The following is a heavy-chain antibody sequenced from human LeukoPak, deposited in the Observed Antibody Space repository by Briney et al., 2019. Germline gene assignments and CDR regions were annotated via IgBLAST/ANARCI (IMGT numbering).Heavy chain of an antibody. D-gene: IGHD1-26*01. CDR1: GFTFSSYA. CDR2: ISYDGSNK. J-gene: IGHJ4*02. Sequence: GGSLRLSCAASGFTFSSYAMHWVRQAPGKGLEWVAVISYDGSNKYYADSVKGRFTISRDNSKNTLYLQMNSLRAEDTAVYYCAKESGSYEGLDYWGQGTLVTVSS. V-gene: IGHV3-30-3*01. CDR3: AKESGSYEGLDY.